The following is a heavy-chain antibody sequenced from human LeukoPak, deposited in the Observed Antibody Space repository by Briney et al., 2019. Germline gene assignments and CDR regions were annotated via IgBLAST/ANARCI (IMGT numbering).Heavy chain of an antibody. CDR2: INPNSGGT. V-gene: IGHV1-2*02. CDR3: ARGVPTYDILTGYYFR. J-gene: IGHJ4*02. Sequence: GASVKVSCKASGYTFTGYYMHWVRQAPRQGLEWMGWINPNSGGTNYAQNFQGRVTMNRDTSISTAYMELDRLRFDDTAVYYCARGVPTYDILTGYYFRWGQGTLVTVSS. D-gene: IGHD3-9*01. CDR1: GYTFTGYY.